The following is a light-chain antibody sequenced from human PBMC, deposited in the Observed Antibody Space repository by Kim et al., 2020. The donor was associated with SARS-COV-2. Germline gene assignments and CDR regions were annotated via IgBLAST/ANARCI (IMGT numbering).Light chain of an antibody. Sequence: DIQMTQSPSSLSASVGDRVTITCRASQSISNYLNWYQQKPGKAPNLLIYAASSLQRGVPSRLSGSGSGTDFTLTIRSLQPEDFATYYCQQSYSTPYTSGQGTKLEI. CDR3: QQSYSTPYT. CDR1: QSISNY. V-gene: IGKV1-39*01. J-gene: IGKJ2*01. CDR2: AAS.